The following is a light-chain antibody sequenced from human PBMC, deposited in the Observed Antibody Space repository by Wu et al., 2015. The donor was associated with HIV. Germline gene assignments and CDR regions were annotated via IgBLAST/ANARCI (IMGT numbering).Light chain of an antibody. Sequence: DFQMTQSPSSLSASIGDRVSITCRASQGISNFLAWYQQKPGKVPELLISASSTLQSGVPSRFSGSQSGTEFTLTISSLQPEDVATYYCLRYSSARALTFGGGTKVEIK. CDR2: ASS. J-gene: IGKJ4*01. CDR1: QGISNF. V-gene: IGKV1-27*01. CDR3: LRYSSARALT.